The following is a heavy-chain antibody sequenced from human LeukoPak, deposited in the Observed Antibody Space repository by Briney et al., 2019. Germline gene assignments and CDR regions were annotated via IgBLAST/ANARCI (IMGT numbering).Heavy chain of an antibody. D-gene: IGHD3-9*01. CDR1: GYTFTTCA. J-gene: IGHJ5*02. CDR2: INTNTGNP. V-gene: IGHV7-4-1*02. Sequence: ASVKVSCKASGYTFTTCAMNWVRQAPGQGPEWMGWINTNTGNPTYAQGFTGRFVFSLDTSVSTAYLQITSLKAEDTAVYYCARDRYPWSSPPEDWFDPWGQGTLVSVSS. CDR3: ARDRYPWSSPPEDWFDP.